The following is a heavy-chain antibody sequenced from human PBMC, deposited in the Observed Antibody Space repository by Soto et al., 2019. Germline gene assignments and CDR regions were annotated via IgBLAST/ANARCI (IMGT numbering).Heavy chain of an antibody. Sequence: SETLSLTCAVSGYSITNGYQWGWIRRPPGRGPEWIGSIYHDGDTRYNPSLESRVTISVDTSKNHFSLKLNSVTVADTAMYYCARDFYGQRAAGWFDPWGQGTLVTVSS. V-gene: IGHV4-38-2*02. CDR3: ARDFYGQRAAGWFDP. J-gene: IGHJ5*02. CDR1: GYSITNGYQ. CDR2: IYHDGDT. D-gene: IGHD3-10*01.